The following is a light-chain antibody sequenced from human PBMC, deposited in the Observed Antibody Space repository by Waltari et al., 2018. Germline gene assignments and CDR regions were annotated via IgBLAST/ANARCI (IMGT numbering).Light chain of an antibody. J-gene: IGKJ3*01. Sequence: DIVMTQSPESLAVSLGERATINCKSSLSLLYNSNNKNYLAWYQQKPGQPPKLLIYWASTRESGVPERFSGSGSMTDFTLTISSLQAEDVAVYFCQQYYNTPLTFGPGTKVDVK. CDR3: QQYYNTPLT. CDR1: LSLLYNSNNKNY. V-gene: IGKV4-1*01. CDR2: WAS.